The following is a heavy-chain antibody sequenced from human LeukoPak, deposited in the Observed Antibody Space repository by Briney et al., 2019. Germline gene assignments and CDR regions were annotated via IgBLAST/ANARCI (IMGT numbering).Heavy chain of an antibody. CDR3: AKDRGCSTSCYGEPDDAFDI. Sequence: GGSLRLSCAASGFTFSSYAMSWVRQARGKGLEGVSAISGSGGSTYYADSVKGRFTISRDNSKNTLYLQMNSQRAEDTAVYYCAKDRGCSTSCYGEPDDAFDIWGQGTMVTVSS. D-gene: IGHD2-2*01. CDR2: ISGSGGST. CDR1: GFTFSSYA. V-gene: IGHV3-23*01. J-gene: IGHJ3*02.